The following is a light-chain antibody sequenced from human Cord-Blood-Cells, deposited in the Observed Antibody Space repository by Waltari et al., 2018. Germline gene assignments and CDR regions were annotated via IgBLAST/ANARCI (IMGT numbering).Light chain of an antibody. V-gene: IGLV1-47*01. J-gene: IGLJ2*01. CDR1: SSNIGSNY. Sequence: QSVLTQPPSASGTPGQRVTISCSRSSSNIGSNYVYWYQQLPGTAPKLLIYRNNQRPSGVPDRFSGSKSGTSASLAISGLRSEDEADYYCAAWYDSLSAVVFGGGTKLTVL. CDR2: RNN. CDR3: AAWYDSLSAVV.